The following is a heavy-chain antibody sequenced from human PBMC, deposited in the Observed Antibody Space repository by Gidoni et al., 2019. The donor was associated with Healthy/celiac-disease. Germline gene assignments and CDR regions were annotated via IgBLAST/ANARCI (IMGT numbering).Heavy chain of an antibody. J-gene: IGHJ5*02. D-gene: IGHD3-3*01. CDR3: AREAVVFGADWFDP. V-gene: IGHV3-30*03. CDR1: GFTFSSYG. Sequence: QVQLVESGGGVVQPGRSMRLSCAASGFTFSSYGMHWVRQAPGKGLEWVSVISYDGSNKYYADSVKGRFTISRDNSKNTLYLQMNSLRAEDTAVYYCAREAVVFGADWFDPWGQGTLVTVSS. CDR2: ISYDGSNK.